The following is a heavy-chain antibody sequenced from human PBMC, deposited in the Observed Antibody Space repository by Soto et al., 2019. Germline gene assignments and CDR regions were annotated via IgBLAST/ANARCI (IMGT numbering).Heavy chain of an antibody. CDR1: GFTFSSYA. V-gene: IGHV3-23*01. CDR2: IIGSGGSA. J-gene: IGHJ6*02. Sequence: XGSLRLSCAPSGFTFSSYAMSWVRQAPGKGLEWVSAIIGSGGSAYYADSVKGRFTISRDNSRNTLFLQMNSLRAEDTAFYYCAKSLKYYYYYGMDVWGQGTTVTVSS. CDR3: AKSLKYYYYYGMDV.